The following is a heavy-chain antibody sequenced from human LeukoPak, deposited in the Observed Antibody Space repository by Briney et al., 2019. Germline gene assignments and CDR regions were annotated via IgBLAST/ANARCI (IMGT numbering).Heavy chain of an antibody. CDR2: ISWNSGSI. CDR3: AKADGGGYPLSPDYYMDV. Sequence: GGSLRLSCAASRFTFDDYAMHWVRQAPGKGLEWVSGISWNSGSIGYADSVKGRFTISRDNAKNSLYLQMNSLRAEDTALYYCAKADGGGYPLSPDYYMDVWGKGTTVTVSS. V-gene: IGHV3-9*01. D-gene: IGHD2-15*01. J-gene: IGHJ6*03. CDR1: RFTFDDYA.